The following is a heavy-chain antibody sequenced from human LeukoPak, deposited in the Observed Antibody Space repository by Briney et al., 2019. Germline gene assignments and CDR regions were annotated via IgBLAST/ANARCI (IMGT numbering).Heavy chain of an antibody. CDR2: ISGDSRYI. J-gene: IGHJ4*02. D-gene: IGHD5-18*01. V-gene: IGHV3-21*01. Sequence: GGSLRLSCAASGFTFSNTINWVRQAPGKGLEWVSAISGDSRYIYYADSVKGRFTISRDNAKNSLCLQMNNLRVEDAAVYYCARDRGYTYFDFWGQGTLVTVSS. CDR1: GFTFSNT. CDR3: ARDRGYTYFDF.